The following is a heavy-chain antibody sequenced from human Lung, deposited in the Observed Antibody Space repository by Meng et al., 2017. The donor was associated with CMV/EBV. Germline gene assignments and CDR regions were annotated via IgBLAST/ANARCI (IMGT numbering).Heavy chain of an antibody. CDR2: IDDSGST. V-gene: IGHV4-4*02. J-gene: IGHJ4*02. CDR3: ARGKQDAWELLAY. D-gene: IGHD1-26*01. CDR1: GVSISSNIR. Sequence: GRLQGSGPGLVKPSGTLSTTCGASGVSISSNIRWTWVRQPPGKGLEWIGDIDDSGSTNYNPSLNSRISISLDKSKNHFSLKVNSVTAADTAVYYCARGKQDAWELLAYWGQGALVTVSS.